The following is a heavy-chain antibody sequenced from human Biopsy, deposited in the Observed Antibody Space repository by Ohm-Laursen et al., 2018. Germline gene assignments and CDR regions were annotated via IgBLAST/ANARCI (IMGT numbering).Heavy chain of an antibody. V-gene: IGHV4-59*12. CDR3: ARERQFRFLEGAFDY. CDR1: GGSISSYY. CDR2: ISSGGRA. Sequence: GTLSLTCIVSGGSISSYYWNWIRQPPGKGLQVIGYISSGGRAKYNPSLKSRLTISLDTSKNQLSLRLSSVTAADSAIYYCARERQFRFLEGAFDYWGQGILVTVSS. D-gene: IGHD3-3*01. J-gene: IGHJ4*02.